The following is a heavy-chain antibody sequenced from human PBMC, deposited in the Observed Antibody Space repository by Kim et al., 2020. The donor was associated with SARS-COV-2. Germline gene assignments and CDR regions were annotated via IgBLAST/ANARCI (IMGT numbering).Heavy chain of an antibody. CDR3: ARGFYRNSKVYFDY. D-gene: IGHD4-4*01. Sequence: SETLSLTCAVYGGSFSGYYWSWIRQPPGKGLEWIGEINHSGSTNYNPSLKSRVTISVDTSKNQFSLKLSSVTAADTAVYYCARGFYRNSKVYFDYWGQGT. V-gene: IGHV4-34*01. CDR1: GGSFSGYY. CDR2: INHSGST. J-gene: IGHJ4*02.